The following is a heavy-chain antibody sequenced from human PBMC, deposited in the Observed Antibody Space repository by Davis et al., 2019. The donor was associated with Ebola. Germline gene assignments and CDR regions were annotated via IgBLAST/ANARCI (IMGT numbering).Heavy chain of an antibody. D-gene: IGHD3-3*01. J-gene: IGHJ4*02. V-gene: IGHV5-51*01. CDR2: IYAVDSDT. Sequence: GESLKTHCNRPGYSFANYWIRWLRQMPGKGLEWMGIIYAVDSDTRSSPSFQGQVTISADKSISTASLQWSSLKASDTAMYYCARGFGVLVNLDYWGQGAMVTVSS. CDR3: ARGFGVLVNLDY. CDR1: GYSFANYW.